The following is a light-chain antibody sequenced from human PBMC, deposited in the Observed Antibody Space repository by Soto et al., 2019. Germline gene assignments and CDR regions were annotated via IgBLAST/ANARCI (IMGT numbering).Light chain of an antibody. J-gene: IGLJ1*01. Sequence: QSALTQSPSVSGAPGQRVSISCTGTSSNIGAGFDVHWYQQLPATAPKLLIYGNNNRPSGVPDRFSGSKSGTSASLAITGLQAEDEADYYCQSYDTHPCGGSVFGTGTKVTVL. CDR2: GNN. CDR3: QSYDTHPCGGSV. CDR1: SSNIGAGFD. V-gene: IGLV1-40*01.